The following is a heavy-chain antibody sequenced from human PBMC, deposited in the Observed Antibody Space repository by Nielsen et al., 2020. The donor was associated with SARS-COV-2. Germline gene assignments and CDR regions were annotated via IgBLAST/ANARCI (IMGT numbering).Heavy chain of an antibody. D-gene: IGHD6-13*01. CDR1: GYTFTGYY. Sequence: ASVKVSCKASGYTFTGYYMHWVRQAPGQGLEWMGWINPNSGGTNYAQKFQGRVTITADESTSTAYMELSSLRSEDTAVYYCARGRYSSSWYGSFDYWGQGTLVTVSS. J-gene: IGHJ4*02. V-gene: IGHV1-2*02. CDR3: ARGRYSSSWYGSFDY. CDR2: INPNSGGT.